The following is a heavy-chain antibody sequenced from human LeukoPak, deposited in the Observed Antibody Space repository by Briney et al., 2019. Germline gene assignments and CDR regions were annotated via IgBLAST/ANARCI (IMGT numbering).Heavy chain of an antibody. CDR3: ARHEILRYFDWLGWFDP. Sequence: GESLKISCKGSGYSFTSYWIGWVRQMPGKGLEWMGIIYPGDSDTRYSPSFQGQVTISADKSISTAYLQWSSLKASDTAMYYCARHEILRYFDWLGWFDPWGQGTLVTVSS. D-gene: IGHD3-9*01. CDR1: GYSFTSYW. V-gene: IGHV5-51*01. CDR2: IYPGDSDT. J-gene: IGHJ5*02.